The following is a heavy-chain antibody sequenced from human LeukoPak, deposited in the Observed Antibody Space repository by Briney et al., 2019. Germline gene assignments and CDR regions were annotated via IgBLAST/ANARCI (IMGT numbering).Heavy chain of an antibody. V-gene: IGHV3-23*01. Sequence: GSLRLSCAASAFTFNSYAMSWVRQAPGKGLEWVSTIISGGDSTNYADPVKGRFTISRDNSKNTLYLQMNSLRADDTAVYYCAKPYRGYCSAYSCYYFDDWGQGTLVTASS. CDR2: IISGGDST. CDR3: AKPYRGYCSAYSCYYFDD. D-gene: IGHD2-15*01. J-gene: IGHJ4*02. CDR1: AFTFNSYA.